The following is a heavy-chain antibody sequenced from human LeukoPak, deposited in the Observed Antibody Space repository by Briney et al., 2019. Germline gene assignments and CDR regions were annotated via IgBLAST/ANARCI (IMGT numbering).Heavy chain of an antibody. CDR1: GGSISSSNW. D-gene: IGHD3-10*01. J-gene: IGHJ3*02. Sequence: SETLSLTFAVSGGSISSSNWWSWVRPPPGKGLEWIGEIYHSGSTNYNPSLKSRVTISVDKSKNQLSLQLSSVTAADTAVYYCAEARWFGEFFDAFDIWGQGTMVTVSS. V-gene: IGHV4-4*02. CDR3: AEARWFGEFFDAFDI. CDR2: IYHSGST.